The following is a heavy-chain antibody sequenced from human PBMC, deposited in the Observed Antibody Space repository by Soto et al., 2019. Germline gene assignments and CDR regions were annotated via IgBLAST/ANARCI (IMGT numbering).Heavy chain of an antibody. CDR3: AVSSSGSLSPYYYGMDV. Sequence: SVKVSCKASGGTFSSYAISWVRQAPGQGLEWMGGIIPIFGTANYAQKFQGRVTITADKSTSTAHMELSSLRSEDTAVYYCAVSSSGSLSPYYYGMDVWGQGTTVTVSS. J-gene: IGHJ6*02. V-gene: IGHV1-69*06. CDR1: GGTFSSYA. D-gene: IGHD6-6*01. CDR2: IIPIFGTA.